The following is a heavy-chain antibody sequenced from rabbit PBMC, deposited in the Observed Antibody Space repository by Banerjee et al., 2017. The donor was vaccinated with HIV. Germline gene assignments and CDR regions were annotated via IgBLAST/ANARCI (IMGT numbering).Heavy chain of an antibody. J-gene: IGHJ4*01. CDR3: ARNVDSLTYFDL. D-gene: IGHD4-1*01. CDR1: GFTFSSYW. CDR2: IYTGGSA. V-gene: IGHV1S45*01. Sequence: QEQLEESGGDLVKPEGSLTLTCTASGFTFSSYWICWFRQAPGKGLEYIGAIYTGGSAYYASWVNGRFTISKTSSTTVDLKMSSLTASDTATYFCARNVDSLTYFDLWGPGTLVTVS.